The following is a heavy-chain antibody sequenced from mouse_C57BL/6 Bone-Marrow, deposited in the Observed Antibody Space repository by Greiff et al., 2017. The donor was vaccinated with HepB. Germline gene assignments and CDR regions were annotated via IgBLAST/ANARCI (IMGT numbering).Heavy chain of an antibody. V-gene: IGHV14-1*01. CDR1: GFNIKDYY. CDR2: IDPEDGDT. D-gene: IGHD1-1*01. CDR3: TTNDYGSFTWIAY. J-gene: IGHJ3*01. Sequence: VQLKQSGAELVRPGASVKLSCTASGFNIKDYYMHWVKQRPEQGLEWIGRIDPEDGDTEYAPKFQGKATMTADTSSNTAYLQLSSLTSEDTAVYYCTTNDYGSFTWIAYWGQGTLVTVSA.